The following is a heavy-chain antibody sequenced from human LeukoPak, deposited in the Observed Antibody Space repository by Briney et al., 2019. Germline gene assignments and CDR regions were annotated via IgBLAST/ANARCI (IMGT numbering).Heavy chain of an antibody. CDR1: GYTFTTYG. J-gene: IGHJ1*01. CDR3: ARDGPLGYCQE. Sequence: ASVKVSCKASGYTFTTYGICWVRQAPGQGLEWMGWIDPKNGNTYYPQKVQGRITMTTDTSTSTGYMELRSLRSDDTAVYYCARDGPLGYCQEWGQGTLVTVSS. CDR2: IDPKNGNT. V-gene: IGHV1-18*01.